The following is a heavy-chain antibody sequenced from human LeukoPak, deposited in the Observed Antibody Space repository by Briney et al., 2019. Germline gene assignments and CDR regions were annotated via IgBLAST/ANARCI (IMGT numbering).Heavy chain of an antibody. CDR1: RFTFSNYA. V-gene: IGHV3-23*01. Sequence: GGSLRLSCAASRFTFSNYALSWVRQAPGKGLERVSTISAGGSTYYADSVKGRFTVSRDNSKNTLSLQINSLRAEDTAVYYCARDPTLYSGSGSIEGYWGQGTLVTVSS. CDR3: ARDPTLYSGSGSIEGY. D-gene: IGHD3-10*01. J-gene: IGHJ4*02. CDR2: ISAGGST.